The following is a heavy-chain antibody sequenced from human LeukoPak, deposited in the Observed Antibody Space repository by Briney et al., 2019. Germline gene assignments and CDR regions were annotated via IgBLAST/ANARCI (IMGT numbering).Heavy chain of an antibody. CDR3: ARLMVTAWYEALVI. J-gene: IGHJ3*02. CDR2: INSDGSRT. CDR1: GFTFSSYW. V-gene: IGHV3-74*01. D-gene: IGHD2-21*02. Sequence: PGGSLRLSCAASGFTFSSYWMHWVRQAPGKGLVWVSRINSDGSRTSYADSVKGRFTISRDNAKNTMYLQMNSLRAEDTAVYYCARLMVTAWYEALVIWGQGTKVTVSS.